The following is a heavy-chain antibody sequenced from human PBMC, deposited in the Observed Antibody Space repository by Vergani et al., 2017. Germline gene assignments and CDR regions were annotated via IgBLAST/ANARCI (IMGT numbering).Heavy chain of an antibody. CDR1: GFSFRDFY. CDR2: ISGTSRTT. CDR3: AREDDSGYEHGLDV. V-gene: IGHV3-11*04. D-gene: IGHD5-12*01. Sequence: QVQLVESGGGIVKPEGSLRLSCAASGFSFRDFYMGWIRQAPGKGLEWISYISGTSRTTFYADSVKGRFSISRDNAKNLVLLQMSRLRSEDTAVYYCAREDDSGYEHGLDVWCHGTTVIVFS. J-gene: IGHJ6*02.